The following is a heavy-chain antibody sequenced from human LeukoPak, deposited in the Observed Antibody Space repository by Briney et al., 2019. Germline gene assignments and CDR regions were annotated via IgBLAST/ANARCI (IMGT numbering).Heavy chain of an antibody. CDR2: INSDGSST. CDR3: AREWSGFGELPDY. CDR1: GSTFSSHW. J-gene: IGHJ4*02. V-gene: IGHV3-74*01. Sequence: GGSLRLSCAASGSTFSSHWMHWVRQAPGKGLVWVSRINSDGSSTSYADSVKGRFTISRDNAKNTLYLQMNSLRVEDTAVYYCAREWSGFGELPDYWGQGTLVTVSS. D-gene: IGHD3-10*01.